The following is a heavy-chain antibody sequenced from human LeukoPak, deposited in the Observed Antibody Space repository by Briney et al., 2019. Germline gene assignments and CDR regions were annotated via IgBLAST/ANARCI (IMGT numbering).Heavy chain of an antibody. Sequence: GGSLRLSCAASGFIFSSYAMTWVRQAPGRGLEWLSTISGSGTTTYYVDSVKGRFTVSRDNSNNVLFLQMNSLRTEDTATYYCAEDQKLQPFHYWGQGTLVTVSS. CDR3: AEDQKLQPFHY. J-gene: IGHJ4*02. V-gene: IGHV3-23*01. CDR1: GFIFSSYA. D-gene: IGHD2-21*01. CDR2: ISGSGTTT.